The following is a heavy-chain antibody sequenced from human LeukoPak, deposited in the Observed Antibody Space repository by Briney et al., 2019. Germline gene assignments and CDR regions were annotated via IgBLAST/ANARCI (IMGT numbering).Heavy chain of an antibody. CDR3: ARDLKGQYQDAFDI. CDR1: GFTVSNKY. V-gene: IGHV3-53*01. D-gene: IGHD2-2*01. Sequence: GGSLRLSCAASGFTVSNKYMTWVRQAPGKGLEWVSLIYSDGRTYYADSVKGRCTISRDNSKNTLYLQMNSLRAEDTAVYYCARDLKGQYQDAFDIWGQGTMVTVSS. J-gene: IGHJ3*02. CDR2: IYSDGRT.